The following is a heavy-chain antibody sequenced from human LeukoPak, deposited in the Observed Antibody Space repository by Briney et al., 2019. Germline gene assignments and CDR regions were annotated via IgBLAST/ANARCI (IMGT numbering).Heavy chain of an antibody. CDR1: GFTFSDYG. Sequence: GGSLRLSCVASGFTFSDYGIHWVRQAPGKGLEWVAVISYDGRKMKYADSVKGRFTISRDNSKDTLSLHMSTLRTEDTAVYYCARDYYDSSGYYYLPDYWGQGTLVTVSS. J-gene: IGHJ4*02. CDR2: ISYDGRKM. D-gene: IGHD3-22*01. V-gene: IGHV3-30*03. CDR3: ARDYYDSSGYYYLPDY.